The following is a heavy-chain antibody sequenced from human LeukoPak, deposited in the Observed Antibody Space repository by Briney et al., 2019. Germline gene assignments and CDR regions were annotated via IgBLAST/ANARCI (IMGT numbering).Heavy chain of an antibody. V-gene: IGHV1-46*01. CDR3: ARDNSVRDEAWWFNP. CDR1: GYTFTSNY. D-gene: IGHD5-24*01. Sequence: ASVKVSCKAFGYTFTSNYIHWVRQAPGQGPEWMGVISPSGGSTTYAQKFQGRVTLTRDMSTSTDYLELSSLRSEDTAVYYCARDNSVRDEAWWFNPWGQGTLATVSS. J-gene: IGHJ5*02. CDR2: ISPSGGST.